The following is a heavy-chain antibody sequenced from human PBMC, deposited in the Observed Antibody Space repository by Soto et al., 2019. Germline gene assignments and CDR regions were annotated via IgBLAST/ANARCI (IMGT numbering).Heavy chain of an antibody. J-gene: IGHJ4*02. D-gene: IGHD5-18*01. CDR3: ARLVDTGVVTLAVDY. CDR2: ITSKVNGYAT. CDR1: GFTFSGSV. Sequence: EVQLVESGGGLVQPGGSLKLSCAASGFTFSGSVLHWVRQASGKGLEWIGRITSKVNGYATAYAESVKGRFIISRDDSKNTGYLQMNSLEVEDTAVYCCARLVDTGVVTLAVDYWGQGALVTVSS. V-gene: IGHV3-73*01.